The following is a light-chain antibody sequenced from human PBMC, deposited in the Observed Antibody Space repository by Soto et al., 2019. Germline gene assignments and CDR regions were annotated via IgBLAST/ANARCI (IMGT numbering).Light chain of an antibody. CDR2: RND. Sequence: QSVLTQPPSASGTPGQRVTISCSGSSSNIESNYVDWYQQLPGSAPKLLIYRNDQRPSGVPDRFSGSKSGTSASLAISGLRSEDEAEYYCAAWDDSLSALVFGGGTQLTVL. CDR1: SSNIESNY. CDR3: AAWDDSLSALV. V-gene: IGLV1-47*01. J-gene: IGLJ3*02.